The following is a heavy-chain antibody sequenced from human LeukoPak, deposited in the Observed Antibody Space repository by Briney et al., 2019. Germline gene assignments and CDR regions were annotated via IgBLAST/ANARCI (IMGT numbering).Heavy chain of an antibody. D-gene: IGHD3-10*01. V-gene: IGHV1-2*02. CDR3: ARGATSITMVRGVMR. Sequence: GASVKVSCKASGYSFIGYYIHWVRQAPGQGLEWMGWINPNSGGTNYAQKFQGRVTMTRDTSISTAYMELSRLRSDDTAVYYCARGATSITMVRGVMRWGQGTLVTVSS. CDR1: GYSFIGYY. J-gene: IGHJ4*02. CDR2: INPNSGGT.